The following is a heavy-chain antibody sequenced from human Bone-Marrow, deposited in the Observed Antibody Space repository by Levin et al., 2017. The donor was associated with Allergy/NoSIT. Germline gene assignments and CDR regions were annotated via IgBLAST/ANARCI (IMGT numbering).Heavy chain of an antibody. D-gene: IGHD3-16*01. CDR3: ARGGPYGY. CDR1: GFTVSNNY. V-gene: IGHV3-53*01. CDR2: IYSAGST. Sequence: AASVKVSCAVSGFTVSNNYMSWVRQAPGKGLEWVSVIYSAGSTYYADSVRGRFTISRDNSKNTLFLQMNSLRADDTAVYYCARGGPYGYWGQGTLVTVSS. J-gene: IGHJ4*02.